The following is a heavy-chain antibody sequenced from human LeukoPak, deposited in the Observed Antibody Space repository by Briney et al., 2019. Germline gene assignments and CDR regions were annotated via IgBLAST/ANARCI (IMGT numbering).Heavy chain of an antibody. D-gene: IGHD3-9*01. J-gene: IGHJ4*02. CDR2: ISGSGGST. CDR3: AKGGIREAYYDILTGYYFDY. Sequence: GGSLRLSCVASGFTFSSCAMSWVRQAPGKGLEWVSAISGSGGSTYYADSVKGRFTISRDNSKNTLYLQMNSLRAEDTAVYYCAKGGIREAYYDILTGYYFDYWGQGTLVTVSS. V-gene: IGHV3-23*01. CDR1: GFTFSSCA.